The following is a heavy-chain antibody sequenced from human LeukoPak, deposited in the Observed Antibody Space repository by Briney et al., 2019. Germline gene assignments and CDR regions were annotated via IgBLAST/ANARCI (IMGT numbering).Heavy chain of an antibody. CDR3: ARETSLAGFASGLGFNY. Sequence: PSETLSLSCTVPGASISSYYWSWIRQPPGKGLEWIGYIYGSGNTNYNPSLKSRVTMSIDTSKNQFSLMLTSVTAADTATYYCARETSLAGFASGLGFNYWGQGILVTVSS. CDR1: GASISSYY. V-gene: IGHV4-59*01. D-gene: IGHD6-19*01. CDR2: IYGSGNT. J-gene: IGHJ4*02.